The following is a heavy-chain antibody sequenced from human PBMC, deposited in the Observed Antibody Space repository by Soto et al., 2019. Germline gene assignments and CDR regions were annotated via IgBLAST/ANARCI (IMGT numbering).Heavy chain of an antibody. CDR3: ARDSSGWTY. CDR1: GFTFSSYA. CDR2: ISYDGSNK. D-gene: IGHD6-19*01. Sequence: QVQLVESGGGVVQPGRSLRLSCAASGFTFSSYAMHWVRQAPGKGLEWVAVISYDGSNKYYADSVKGRFTISRDNSKNTLYLQMNSLRAEDTAVYYCARDSSGWTYWGQGTLVTVSS. V-gene: IGHV3-30-3*01. J-gene: IGHJ4*02.